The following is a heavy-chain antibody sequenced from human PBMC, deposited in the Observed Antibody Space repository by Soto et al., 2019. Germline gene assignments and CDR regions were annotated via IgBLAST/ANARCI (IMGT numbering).Heavy chain of an antibody. CDR3: AKLVIGYCSGNTCDDY. Sequence: VQLLESGGGLIQPGGTLRRSCSASGFTFSYGIHWLRQAPGKGLEWVAYISYDSSNKFYGDSVKGRFTISRDNSKNTQFLQMNSLRAEDTAVYYRAKLVIGYCSGNTCDDYWGQGTLVAVS. CDR1: GFTFSYG. D-gene: IGHD2-15*01. V-gene: IGHV3-30*18. CDR2: ISYDSSNK. J-gene: IGHJ4*02.